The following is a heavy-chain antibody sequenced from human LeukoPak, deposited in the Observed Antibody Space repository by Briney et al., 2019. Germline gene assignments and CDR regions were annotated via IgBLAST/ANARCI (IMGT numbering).Heavy chain of an antibody. CDR3: ARAASIYDILTGYHFRRAHYFDY. Sequence: SETLSLTCTVSGGSISSSSYYWGWIRQPPGKGLEWFGEINHSGSTNYNPSLKSRVTISVDTSKNQFSLKLSSVTAADTAVYYCARAASIYDILTGYHFRRAHYFDYWGQGTLVTVSS. D-gene: IGHD3-9*01. J-gene: IGHJ4*02. V-gene: IGHV4-39*07. CDR2: INHSGST. CDR1: GGSISSSSYY.